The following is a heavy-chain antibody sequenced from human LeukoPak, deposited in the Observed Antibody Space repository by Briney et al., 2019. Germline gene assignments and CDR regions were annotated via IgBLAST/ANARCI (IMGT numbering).Heavy chain of an antibody. V-gene: IGHV4-59*01. CDR1: GGSFSSYY. CDR3: ARVAGYTYSYYYFEY. CDR2: IYHTGST. Sequence: SETLSLTCTVSGGSFSSYYWTWIRQPPGKGLEWIGYIYHTGSTNYNPSLKSRVTISVDTSKNQFSLKLTSVTAADTAVYFCARVAGYTYSYYYFEYWGQGTLVTVSS. D-gene: IGHD5-18*01. J-gene: IGHJ4*02.